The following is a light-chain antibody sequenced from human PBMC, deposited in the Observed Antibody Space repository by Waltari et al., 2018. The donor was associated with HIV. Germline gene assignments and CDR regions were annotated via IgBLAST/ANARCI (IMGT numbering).Light chain of an antibody. CDR1: SSDVGGYNY. Sequence: QSALTQPRSVSGSPGQSVTISCTGTSSDVGGYNYVSWYQQHPGKAPKLMIYDVSKRPSGAPDRFSGSKSGNTASLTISGLQAEDEADYYCCSYAGNYTFVFGTGTKVTVL. CDR2: DVS. J-gene: IGLJ1*01. V-gene: IGLV2-11*01. CDR3: CSYAGNYTFV.